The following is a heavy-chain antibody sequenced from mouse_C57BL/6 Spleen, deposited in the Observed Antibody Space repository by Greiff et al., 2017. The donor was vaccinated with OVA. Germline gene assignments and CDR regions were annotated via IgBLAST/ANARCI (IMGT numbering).Heavy chain of an antibody. CDR3: ARFYDYDGYFDY. D-gene: IGHD2-4*01. J-gene: IGHJ2*01. CDR2: ISSGGSYT. Sequence: DVMLVESGGDLVKPGGSLKLSCAASGFTFSSYGMSWVRQTPDKRLEWVATISSGGSYTYYPDSVKGRFTISRDNAKNTLYLQMSSLKSEDTAMYYCARFYDYDGYFDYWGQGTTLTVSS. CDR1: GFTFSSYG. V-gene: IGHV5-6*02.